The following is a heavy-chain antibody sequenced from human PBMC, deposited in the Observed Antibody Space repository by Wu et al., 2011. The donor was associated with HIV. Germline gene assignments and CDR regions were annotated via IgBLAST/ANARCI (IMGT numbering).Heavy chain of an antibody. V-gene: IGHV1-2*02. Sequence: QVQLVQSGAEVKKPGASMKVSCKASGYTFTGYYMHWVRQAPGQGLEWMGWINPNSGGTNYAQKFQGRVTMTRDTSINTAYMELSRLTSDDTAVYYCARGPDVGSGTVYRTPFDVWGQGTMVTVSS. D-gene: IGHD3-10*01. J-gene: IGHJ3*01. CDR2: INPNSGGT. CDR1: GYTFTGYY. CDR3: ARGPDVGSGTVYRTPFDV.